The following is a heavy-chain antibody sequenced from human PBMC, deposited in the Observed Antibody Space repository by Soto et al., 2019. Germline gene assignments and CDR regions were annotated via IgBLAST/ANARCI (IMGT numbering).Heavy chain of an antibody. CDR2: ITCRRYGGTA. CDR1: GFIFADYA. J-gene: IGHJ4*02. D-gene: IGHD6-25*01. CDR3: TRLGRDGYTTPFHY. V-gene: IGHV3-49*03. Sequence: GGSLRLSCTPSGFIFADYAIIWFRQAPGKGLECVGFITCRRYGGTAEYAASVKGRFTISRDDSKSIAYLQMNSLKTEDTAVYYCTRLGRDGYTTPFHYWGQGALVTVSS.